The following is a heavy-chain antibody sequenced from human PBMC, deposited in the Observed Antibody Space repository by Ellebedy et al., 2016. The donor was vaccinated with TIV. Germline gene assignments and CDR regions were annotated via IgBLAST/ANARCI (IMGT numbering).Heavy chain of an antibody. CDR1: GFTFSSYA. Sequence: GGSLRLXXAASGFTFSSYAMSWVRQAPGKGLEWVSAISGSGGSTYYADSVKGRFTISRDNSKNTLYLQMNSLRAEDTAVYYCAKDRGRSIASYGMDVWGQGTTVTVSS. D-gene: IGHD6-6*01. CDR3: AKDRGRSIASYGMDV. J-gene: IGHJ6*02. V-gene: IGHV3-23*01. CDR2: ISGSGGST.